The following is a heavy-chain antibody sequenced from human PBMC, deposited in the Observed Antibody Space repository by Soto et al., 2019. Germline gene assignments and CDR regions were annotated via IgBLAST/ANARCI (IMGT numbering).Heavy chain of an antibody. CDR2: INHSGST. Sequence: SETLSLTCAVSGGSVSSGSYYWTWIRQPPGTGLEWIGEINHSGSTNYNPSLKSRVTISVDTSKNQFSLKLTPVTAADTAVYYCARDKITGLFDYWGQGTLVTVSS. D-gene: IGHD2-8*02. CDR3: ARDKITGLFDY. V-gene: IGHV4-39*07. CDR1: GGSVSSGSYY. J-gene: IGHJ4*02.